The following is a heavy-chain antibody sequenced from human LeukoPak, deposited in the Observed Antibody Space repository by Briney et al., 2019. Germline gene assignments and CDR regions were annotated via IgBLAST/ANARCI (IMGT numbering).Heavy chain of an antibody. CDR2: IYYSGST. CDR1: GGSISSSSYY. Sequence: SETLSLTCTVSGGSISSSSYYWGWIRQPPGKGLEWIGSIYYSGSTYYNPSLKSRVTISVDTSKNQFSLKLSSVTAADTAVYYCARETSQKGAHYMDVWGKGTAVTISS. D-gene: IGHD3-16*01. CDR3: ARETSQKGAHYMDV. J-gene: IGHJ6*03. V-gene: IGHV4-39*07.